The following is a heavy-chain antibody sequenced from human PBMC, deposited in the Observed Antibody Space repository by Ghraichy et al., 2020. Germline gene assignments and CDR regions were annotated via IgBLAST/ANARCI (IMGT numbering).Heavy chain of an antibody. Sequence: GESLNISCAASGFTFSSYGMHWVRQAPGKGLEWVAFIRYDGSNKYYADSVKGRFTISRDNSKNTLYLQMNSLRAEDTAVYYCAKDLQQWVDAFDIWGQGTMVTVSS. CDR2: IRYDGSNK. V-gene: IGHV3-30*02. CDR3: AKDLQQWVDAFDI. D-gene: IGHD6-19*01. J-gene: IGHJ3*02. CDR1: GFTFSSYG.